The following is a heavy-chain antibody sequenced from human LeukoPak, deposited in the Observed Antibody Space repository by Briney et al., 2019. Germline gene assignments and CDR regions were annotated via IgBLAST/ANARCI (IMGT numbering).Heavy chain of an antibody. J-gene: IGHJ4*02. CDR3: ARVEGYTYGYFDY. V-gene: IGHV4-59*08. Sequence: SETLSLTCTVSGGSISSYYWSWIRQPPGKGLEWIGYIYYSGSTNYNPSLKSRVTISVDTSKNQFSLKLSSVTAADTAVYYCARVEGYTYGYFDYWGQGTLVTVPS. CDR1: GGSISSYY. CDR2: IYYSGST. D-gene: IGHD5-18*01.